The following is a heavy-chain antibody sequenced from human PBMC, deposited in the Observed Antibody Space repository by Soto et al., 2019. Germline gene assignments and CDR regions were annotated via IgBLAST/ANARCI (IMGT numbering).Heavy chain of an antibody. CDR3: AREIYYYDSSGFDY. V-gene: IGHV3-30-3*01. CDR2: ISYDGSNK. CDR1: GFTFSSYA. Sequence: GGSLRLSCAASGFTFSSYAMHWVRQAPGKGLEWVAVISYDGSNKYYADSVKGRFNISRDNSKNTLYLQMNSLRAEDTAVYYWAREIYYYDSSGFDYWGQGTLVTVSS. J-gene: IGHJ4*02. D-gene: IGHD3-22*01.